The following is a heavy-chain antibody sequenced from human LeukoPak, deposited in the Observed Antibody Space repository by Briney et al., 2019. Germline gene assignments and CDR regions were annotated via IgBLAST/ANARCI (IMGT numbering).Heavy chain of an antibody. V-gene: IGHV4-61*02. CDR1: GGSVSSGSYY. CDR3: AGDLGARGYCSGGSCYYGWFDP. D-gene: IGHD2-15*01. J-gene: IGHJ5*02. CDR2: IYTSGST. Sequence: SQTLSLTCTVSGGSVSSGSYYWSWIRQPAGKGLEWIGRIYTSGSTNYNPSLKSRVTISLDTSKNQFSLKLSSVTAADTAVYYCAGDLGARGYCSGGSCYYGWFDPWGQGTLVTVSS.